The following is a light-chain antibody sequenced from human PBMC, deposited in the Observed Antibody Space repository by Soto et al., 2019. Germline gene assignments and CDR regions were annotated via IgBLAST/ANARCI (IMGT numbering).Light chain of an antibody. J-gene: IGLJ2*01. V-gene: IGLV2-8*01. CDR3: TSYAGSNSYV. CDR1: SSDIGGYTY. CDR2: EVS. Sequence: QSVLTQPPSASGSPGQSVTISCTGTSSDIGGYTYVSWYQHHPGKAPKLMIYEVSKRPSGVPDRFSGSKSGNTASLTVSGLQAEDEADYYCTSYAGSNSYVFGAGTKLTAL.